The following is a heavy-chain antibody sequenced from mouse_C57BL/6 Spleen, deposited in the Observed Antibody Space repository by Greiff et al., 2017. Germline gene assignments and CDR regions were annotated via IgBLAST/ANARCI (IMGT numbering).Heavy chain of an antibody. Sequence: QVQLQQPGAELVKPGASVKLSCKASGYTFTSYWMHWVKQRPGQGLEWIGMIHPNSGSTNYNEKFKSKATLTVDKSSSTAYMQLSSLTSEDSAVYYCARGGVVPYYFDDWGQGTTLTVSS. CDR2: IHPNSGST. CDR3: ARGGVVPYYFDD. J-gene: IGHJ2*01. D-gene: IGHD1-1*01. CDR1: GYTFTSYW. V-gene: IGHV1-64*01.